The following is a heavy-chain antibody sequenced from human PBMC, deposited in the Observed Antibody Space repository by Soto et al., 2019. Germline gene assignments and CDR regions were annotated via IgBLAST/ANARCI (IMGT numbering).Heavy chain of an antibody. CDR1: GGPFGGYF. V-gene: IGHV4-34*02. J-gene: IGHJ6*02. CDR2: VNHGGIN. D-gene: IGHD2-21*02. Sequence: QVQLQQWGAGLLKPSETLSLTCDVYGGPFGGYFCSWIRQPPWKGLEGIGEVNHGGINNYNPSLKSRITISVDTSKNQFSLKLSAVTAADAAVYYWAWQGAVTVVFYYHGMDVWGQGTSVTVSS. CDR3: AWQGAVTVVFYYHGMDV.